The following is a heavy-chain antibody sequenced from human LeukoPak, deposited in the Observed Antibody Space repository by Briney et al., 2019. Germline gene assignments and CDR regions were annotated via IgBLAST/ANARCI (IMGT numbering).Heavy chain of an antibody. J-gene: IGHJ4*02. V-gene: IGHV1-2*02. CDR3: ARELGYSYGYGY. CDR2: INPNSGGT. D-gene: IGHD5-18*01. Sequence: ASEKVSCKASGYIFTGYFMHWVRKAPGQGLERMGWINPNSGGTNYAQKFQGRVTMTRDTSISTAYMELSRMRSDDTAVYYCARELGYSYGYGYWGQGTLVTVSS. CDR1: GYIFTGYF.